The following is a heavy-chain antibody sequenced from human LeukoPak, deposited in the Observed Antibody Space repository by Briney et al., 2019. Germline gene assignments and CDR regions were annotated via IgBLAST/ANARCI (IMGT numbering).Heavy chain of an antibody. J-gene: IGHJ4*02. Sequence: PSETLSLTCTVSGGSISSGGYYWSWIRQHPGKGLEWIGYIYYSGSTYYNPSLKSRVTISVDTSKNQFSLKLSSVTAADTAVYYCARDNSAAYFDYWGQGTLVTVSS. CDR1: GGSISSGGYY. D-gene: IGHD2-15*01. CDR2: IYYSGST. CDR3: ARDNSAAYFDY. V-gene: IGHV4-31*03.